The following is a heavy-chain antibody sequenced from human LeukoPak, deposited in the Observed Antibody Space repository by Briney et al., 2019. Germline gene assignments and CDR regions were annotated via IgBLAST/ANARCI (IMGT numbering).Heavy chain of an antibody. CDR1: GGSISSYY. D-gene: IGHD6-13*01. V-gene: IGHV4-59*12. J-gene: IGHJ4*02. Sequence: PSETLSLTCTVSGGSISSYYWNWIRQPPGKGLEWIGYVYYSGSTNYNPSLKSRVTISVDTSKNQFSLKLSSVTAADTAVYYCARGRTYSSPIPNYWGQGTLVTVSS. CDR3: ARGRTYSSPIPNY. CDR2: VYYSGST.